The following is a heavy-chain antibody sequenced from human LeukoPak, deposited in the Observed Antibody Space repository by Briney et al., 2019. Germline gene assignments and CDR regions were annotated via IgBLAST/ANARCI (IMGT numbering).Heavy chain of an antibody. D-gene: IGHD4-17*01. CDR3: ARDRSLYGDYSLLDAFDI. V-gene: IGHV1-69*05. Sequence: SVKVSCKASGGTFSSYAISWVRQAPGQGLEWMGGIIPIFGTANYAQKFQGRVTITTDESTSTAYMELSSLRSEDTAVYYCARDRSLYGDYSLLDAFDIWGQGTMVTVSS. CDR1: GGTFSSYA. J-gene: IGHJ3*02. CDR2: IIPIFGTA.